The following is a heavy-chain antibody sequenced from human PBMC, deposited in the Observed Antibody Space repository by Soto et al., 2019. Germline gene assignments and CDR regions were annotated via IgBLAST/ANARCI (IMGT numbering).Heavy chain of an antibody. CDR3: ATWYRNYYSGLDA. CDR2: IIPILGIA. D-gene: IGHD6-13*01. V-gene: IGHV1-69*02. J-gene: IGHJ6*02. Sequence: GASVKVSCKASGGTFSSYTISWVRQAPGQGLEWMGRIIPILGIANYAQKFQGRVTITADKSTSTAYMELSSLRPEDTAVYYCATWYRNYYSGLDAWGQGTTVTVSS. CDR1: GGTFSSYT.